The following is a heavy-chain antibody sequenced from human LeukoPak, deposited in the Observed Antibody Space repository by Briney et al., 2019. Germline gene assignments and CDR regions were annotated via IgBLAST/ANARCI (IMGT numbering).Heavy chain of an antibody. CDR3: ARDPETVPYGSGTDY. CDR1: GYTFTSYG. CDR2: ISAYNGNT. J-gene: IGHJ4*02. V-gene: IGHV1-18*01. Sequence: ASVKVSCKVSGYTFTSYGISWVRQAPGQGLEWMGWISAYNGNTNYAQKLQGRVTMTTDTSTSTAYMELRSLRSDDTAVYYCARDPETVPYGSGTDYWGQGTLVTVSS. D-gene: IGHD3-10*01.